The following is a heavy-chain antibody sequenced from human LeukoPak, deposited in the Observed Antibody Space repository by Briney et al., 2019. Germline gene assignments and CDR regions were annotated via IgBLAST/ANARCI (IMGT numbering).Heavy chain of an antibody. D-gene: IGHD2-2*01. CDR1: GFTFSSYG. J-gene: IGHJ3*02. CDR3: AKDDYCSSISCSPSAFDI. V-gene: IGHV3-30*02. Sequence: GGSLRLSCAASGFTFSSYGMHWVRQAPGKGLEWVSFIRYDGTNEYYADSVKDRFTISRDNSKNTLYLQMNSLRVEDTAVYYCAKDDYCSSISCSPSAFDIWGQGTMVTVSS. CDR2: IRYDGTNE.